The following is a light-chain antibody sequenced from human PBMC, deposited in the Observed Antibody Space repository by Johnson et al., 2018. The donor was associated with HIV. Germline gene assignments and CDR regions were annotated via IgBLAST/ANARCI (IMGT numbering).Light chain of an antibody. J-gene: IGLJ1*01. V-gene: IGLV1-51*01. CDR1: SSNIGNNY. CDR2: DNN. CDR3: GTWDTSLRVGF. Sequence: QSVLTQPPSVSAAPGQKVTISCSGSSSNIGNNYVSWYQQLPGRDPKLLIYDNNKRPSGIPDRFSGSKSGTSATLGITGLQTGDEADYYCGTWDTSLRVGFFGTGTKVTVL.